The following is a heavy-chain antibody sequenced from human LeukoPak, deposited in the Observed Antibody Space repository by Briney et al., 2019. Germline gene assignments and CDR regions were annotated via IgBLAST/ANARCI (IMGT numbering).Heavy chain of an antibody. CDR2: ITASGGST. J-gene: IGHJ4*02. CDR3: AKRGSQKYFDS. V-gene: IGHV3-23*01. D-gene: IGHD1-26*01. Sequence: GGSLRLSCAASGFTFSDYAMSWVRQAPGKGLEWVSPITASGGSTYYADSVKGRFTISRDNSKNTLYLQMNSLRGEDTAGYYCAKRGSQKYFDSWGQGTLVTVSS. CDR1: GFTFSDYA.